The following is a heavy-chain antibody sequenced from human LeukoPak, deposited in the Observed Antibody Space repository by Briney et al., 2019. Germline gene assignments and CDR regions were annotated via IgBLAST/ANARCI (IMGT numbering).Heavy chain of an antibody. V-gene: IGHV3-30-3*01. CDR1: GFTFSSYA. CDR3: ARELAVVGAFDI. CDR2: ISYDGSNK. Sequence: PGGSLRLSCAASGFTFSSYAMHWVRQAPGKGLEWVAVISYDGSNKYYADSVKGRFTISRDNSKNTLYLQMNSLRAEDTAVYYCARELAVVGAFDIWGQGTMVTVSS. J-gene: IGHJ3*02. D-gene: IGHD4-23*01.